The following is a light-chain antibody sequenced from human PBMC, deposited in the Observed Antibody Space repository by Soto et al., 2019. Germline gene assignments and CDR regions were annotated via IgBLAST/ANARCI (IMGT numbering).Light chain of an antibody. J-gene: IGKJ5*01. CDR1: QDISSS. Sequence: DLQLTQSPSFLSASVGDRVTITCRASQDISSSLAWYQQKPGKAPKLLIYAASTLQGGVPSRFSGSGSGTEFTLTISSLQPEDFATYYCQQLNSYPSFTFGQGTRLEIK. CDR3: QQLNSYPSFT. CDR2: AAS. V-gene: IGKV1-9*01.